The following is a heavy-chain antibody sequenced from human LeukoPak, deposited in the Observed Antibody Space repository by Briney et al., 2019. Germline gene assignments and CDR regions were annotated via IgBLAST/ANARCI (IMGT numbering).Heavy chain of an antibody. J-gene: IGHJ4*02. D-gene: IGHD3-22*01. CDR1: GFTVSSNY. V-gene: IGHV3-53*01. CDR3: ARDFPYYYVSSGYPY. Sequence: GGSLRLSCAASGFTVSSNYMGWVRQAPGKGLEWVSGLRFGGTTYYADSVKGRFTISGDNSKNTVFIQMDSLRAEDTAVYYCARDFPYYYVSSGYPYWGQGTLVTVSS. CDR2: LRFGGTT.